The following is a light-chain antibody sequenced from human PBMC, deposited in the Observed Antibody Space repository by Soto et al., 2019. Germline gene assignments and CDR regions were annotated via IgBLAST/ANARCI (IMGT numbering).Light chain of an antibody. CDR1: QSISSW. CDR2: DAS. Sequence: DFQMTQSPSTLSASVGDRVTITCRASQSISSWLAWYQQKPGKAPKLLIYDASSLESGVPSRFSGSGSGTEFTLTISSLQPDDFATYYCQQYNSYSGWTFGQGTKVDI. CDR3: QQYNSYSGWT. J-gene: IGKJ1*01. V-gene: IGKV1-5*01.